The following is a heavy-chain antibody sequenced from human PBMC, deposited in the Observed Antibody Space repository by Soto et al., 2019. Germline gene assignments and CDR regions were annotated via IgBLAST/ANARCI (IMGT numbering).Heavy chain of an antibody. D-gene: IGHD3-3*01. Sequence: EVQLVESGGGLVQPGRSLRLSCAASGFTFDDYAMHWVRQAPGKGLEWVSCISWNSGKIDYADSMKGRLTISRDNAKNTLYLQINSLRTEDTAMYYCAKDMGPFGVSTYYHYGMDVWGQGTTVTVSS. V-gene: IGHV3-9*01. CDR2: ISWNSGKI. CDR3: AKDMGPFGVSTYYHYGMDV. J-gene: IGHJ6*02. CDR1: GFTFDDYA.